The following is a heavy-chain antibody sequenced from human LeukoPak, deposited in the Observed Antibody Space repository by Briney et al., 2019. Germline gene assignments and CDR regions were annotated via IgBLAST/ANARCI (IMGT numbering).Heavy chain of an antibody. J-gene: IGHJ4*02. V-gene: IGHV4-30-2*01. CDR1: GGSISSGGYY. D-gene: IGHD6-6*01. CDR2: IYHSGST. CDR3: ARRDYSSSFFDY. Sequence: PSQTLSLTCTVSGGSISSGGYYWRWLRQPPGKGLEWIGYIYHSGSTYYNPSLKSRVTISVDTSKNQFSLKLSSVTAADTAVYYCARRDYSSSFFDYWGQGTLVTVSS.